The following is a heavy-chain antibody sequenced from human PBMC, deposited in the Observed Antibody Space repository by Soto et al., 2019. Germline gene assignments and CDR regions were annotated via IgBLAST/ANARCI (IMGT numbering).Heavy chain of an antibody. J-gene: IGHJ3*02. Sequence: PSETLSLTCTVSGGSISSGGYYWSWIRQHPGKGLEWIGYIYYSGSTYYNPSLKSRVTISVDTSKNQFSLKLSSVTAADTAVYYCETNRDDFWSGYYELDAFDIWGQGTMVTVSS. CDR2: IYYSGST. CDR1: GGSISSGGYY. CDR3: ETNRDDFWSGYYELDAFDI. D-gene: IGHD3-3*01. V-gene: IGHV4-31*03.